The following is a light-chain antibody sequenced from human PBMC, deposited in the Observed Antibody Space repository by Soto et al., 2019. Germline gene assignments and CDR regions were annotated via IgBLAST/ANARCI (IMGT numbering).Light chain of an antibody. CDR3: SSYGGSNRWV. Sequence: QSALTQPPSASGSPGQSVTISCTGTSSDVGGYNYVSWYQQHPGKAPTLMIYEVSKRPSGVPDRFSACKSGNTASLTVSGLQAEDEADYYCSSYGGSNRWVFGGGTKLTVL. V-gene: IGLV2-8*01. CDR1: SSDVGGYNY. CDR2: EVS. J-gene: IGLJ3*02.